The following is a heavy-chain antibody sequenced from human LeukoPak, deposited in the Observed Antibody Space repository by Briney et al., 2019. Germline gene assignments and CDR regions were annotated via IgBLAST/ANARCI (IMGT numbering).Heavy chain of an antibody. D-gene: IGHD5-24*01. CDR2: ISSSGGST. Sequence: GGSLRLSCAASGFTFSSFGMSWVRQAPGKGLEWVSAISSSGGSTYYADSVKGRFTISRDNSRNTVYLQMNSLRAEDTAVYYCAKDDRWLQFCCWGQGTLVTVSA. CDR1: GFTFSSFG. J-gene: IGHJ4*02. CDR3: AKDDRWLQFCC. V-gene: IGHV3-23*01.